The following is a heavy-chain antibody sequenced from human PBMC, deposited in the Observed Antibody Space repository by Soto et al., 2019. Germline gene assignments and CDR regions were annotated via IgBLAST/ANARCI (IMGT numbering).Heavy chain of an antibody. CDR2: INANTGAT. Sequence: QVRLVQSGAEVGQPGASVKVSCKASGHTSRNNGISWVRQAPGQGLEWMGFINANTGATNYARKCRVRLRLTTATSPRPVDMELRRLSSDDTAVYYCGRDADQWDQRVLDYWAQGTLVTVSS. CDR3: GRDADQWDQRVLDY. CDR1: GHTSRNNG. J-gene: IGHJ4*02. V-gene: IGHV1-18*01. D-gene: IGHD1-26*01.